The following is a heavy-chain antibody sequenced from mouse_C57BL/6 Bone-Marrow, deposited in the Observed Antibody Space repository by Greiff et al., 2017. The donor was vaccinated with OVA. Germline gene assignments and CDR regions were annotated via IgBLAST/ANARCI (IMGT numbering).Heavy chain of an antibody. CDR3: TRERGYEDAMDY. Sequence: EVKLVESGTVLARPGASVKMSCKTSGYTFTSYWMHWVKQRPGQGLEWIGAIYPGNSDTSYNQKFKGKAKLTAVTSASTAYMELSSLTNEDSAVYYCTRERGYEDAMDYWGQGTSVTVSS. V-gene: IGHV1-5*01. CDR2: IYPGNSDT. J-gene: IGHJ4*01. CDR1: GYTFTSYW. D-gene: IGHD2-2*01.